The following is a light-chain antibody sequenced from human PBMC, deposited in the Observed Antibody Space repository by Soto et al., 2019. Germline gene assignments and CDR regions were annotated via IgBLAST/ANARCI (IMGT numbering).Light chain of an antibody. CDR3: CSSVGSPNWV. J-gene: IGLJ3*02. V-gene: IGLV2-23*02. CDR1: SSDVGSCNC. Sequence: QSVLTQPASVSGSPGRSITISCTGTSSDVGSCNCVSWYQQHPGKAPTLMIYEVNKRPSGVSNRFSGSKSGNTASLTISGLQAEDEADYYCCSSVGSPNWVFGGGTKVTVL. CDR2: EVN.